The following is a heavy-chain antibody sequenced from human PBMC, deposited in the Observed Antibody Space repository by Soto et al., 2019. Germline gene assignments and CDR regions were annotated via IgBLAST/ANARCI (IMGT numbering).Heavy chain of an antibody. CDR1: GGTFSSYA. CDR2: IIPIFGTA. D-gene: IGHD2-15*01. J-gene: IGHJ6*02. V-gene: IGHV1-69*13. CDR3: ARDRLRYCSGGSCYRFGMDV. Sequence: GASVKVSCKASGGTFSSYAISWVRQAPGQGLEWMGGIIPIFGTANYAQKFQGRVTITADESTSTAYMELSSLRSEDMAVYYCARDRLRYCSGGSCYRFGMDVWGQGTTVTVSS.